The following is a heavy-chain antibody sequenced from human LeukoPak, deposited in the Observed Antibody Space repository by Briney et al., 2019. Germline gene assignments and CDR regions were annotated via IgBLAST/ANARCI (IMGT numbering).Heavy chain of an antibody. CDR2: INPSGGST. CDR1: GYTFTSYD. CDR3: ARESPLYDFWSGYLFDY. D-gene: IGHD3-3*01. J-gene: IGHJ4*02. Sequence: GASVKVSCKASGYTFTSYDINWVRQATGQGLEWMGIINPSGGSTSYAQKFQGRVTMTRDTSTSTVYMELSSLRSEDTAVYYCARESPLYDFWSGYLFDYWGQGTLVTVSS. V-gene: IGHV1-46*03.